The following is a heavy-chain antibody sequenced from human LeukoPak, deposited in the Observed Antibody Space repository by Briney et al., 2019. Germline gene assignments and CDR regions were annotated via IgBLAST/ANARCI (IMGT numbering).Heavy chain of an antibody. D-gene: IGHD2-2*01. CDR1: GGSFSGYY. V-gene: IGHV4-34*01. Sequence: SETLSLTCAVYGGSFSGYYWSWIRQPPGKGLEWIGEINHSGSTNYNPSLTGRVTISVDTSKNQFSLKLSSVTAADTAVYYCARTSTGEYYFDYWGQGTLVTVSS. CDR2: INHSGST. CDR3: ARTSTGEYYFDY. J-gene: IGHJ4*02.